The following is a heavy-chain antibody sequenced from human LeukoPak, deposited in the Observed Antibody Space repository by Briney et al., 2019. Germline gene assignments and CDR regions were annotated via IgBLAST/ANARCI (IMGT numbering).Heavy chain of an antibody. CDR3: ARGLDVGWFDP. CDR2: MKHNSGNA. J-gene: IGHJ5*02. Sequence: ASVKVSCNASGYTFTSYDINWVRQATGQGLEWIGWMKHNSGNAGYAQKFQRRVIMTRNTSISTAYMEQSSLRSEDTAVYYCARGLDVGWFDPWGQGTLVTVSS. CDR1: GYTFTSYD. V-gene: IGHV1-8*01.